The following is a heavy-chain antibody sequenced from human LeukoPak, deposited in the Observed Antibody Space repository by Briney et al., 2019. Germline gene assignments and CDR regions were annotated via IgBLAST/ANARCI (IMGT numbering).Heavy chain of an antibody. V-gene: IGHV2-5*02. J-gene: IGHJ4*02. Sequence: SGPTLVNHTQTLTLTCTFSGFSLSTSGVGVGWIRQPPGKALEWLAVIYWGDDKRYSPSLKSRVTITKDTSKNQMVLTMTNVDPVDTATYYCAHNFGGHYFDYWGQGTLVTVSS. D-gene: IGHD3-16*01. CDR1: GFSLSTSGVG. CDR2: IYWGDDK. CDR3: AHNFGGHYFDY.